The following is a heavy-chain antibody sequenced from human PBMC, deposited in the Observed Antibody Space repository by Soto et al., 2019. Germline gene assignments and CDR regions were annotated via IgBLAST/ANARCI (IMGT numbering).Heavy chain of an antibody. D-gene: IGHD2-15*01. CDR2: IYSSGST. Sequence: SETLSLTCTVSDGSVNSGSYYWSWIRQPPGKGLEWIGYIYSSGSTLYNPSLKSRVIISADTSMNQFSLKLSSVTAVDTAVYSCARDSVAFFDSWGQGTLVTVSS. CDR1: DGSVNSGSYY. J-gene: IGHJ4*02. CDR3: ARDSVAFFDS. V-gene: IGHV4-61*01.